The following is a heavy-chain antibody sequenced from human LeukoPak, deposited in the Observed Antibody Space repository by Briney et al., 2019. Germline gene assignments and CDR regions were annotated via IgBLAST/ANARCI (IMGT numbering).Heavy chain of an antibody. CDR3: ARHSGPLLLYWYFDL. CDR1: GGSISDYS. V-gene: IGHV4-34*01. CDR2: INHSGST. J-gene: IGHJ2*01. D-gene: IGHD2/OR15-2a*01. Sequence: PSETLSLTCTVSGGSISDYSWNWIRQPPGKGLEWIGEINHSGSTNYNPSLKSRVTISVDTSKNQFSLKLSSVTAADTAVYYCARHSGPLLLYWYFDLWGRGTLVTVSS.